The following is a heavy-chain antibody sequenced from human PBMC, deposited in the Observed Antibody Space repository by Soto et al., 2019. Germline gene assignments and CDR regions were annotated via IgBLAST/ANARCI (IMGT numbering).Heavy chain of an antibody. J-gene: IGHJ3*02. CDR2: ISSSSYI. D-gene: IGHD6-13*01. CDR3: ARDDSSSWYDAFDI. CDR1: GFTFSSYS. Sequence: GGSLRLSCAASGFTFSSYSMNWVRQAPGRGLEWVSSISSSSYIYYADSVKGRFTISRDNAKNSLYLQMNSLRAEDTAVYYCARDDSSSWYDAFDIWGQGTMVTVSS. V-gene: IGHV3-21*04.